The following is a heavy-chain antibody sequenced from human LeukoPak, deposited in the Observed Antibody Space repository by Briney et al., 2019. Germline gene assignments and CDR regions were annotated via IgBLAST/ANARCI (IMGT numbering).Heavy chain of an antibody. CDR1: GGSFSGYY. Sequence: PSETLSLTCAVYGGSFSGYYWSWIRQPPGKGLEWIGEINHSGSTNYNPSLKSRVTITVDTSKNQFSLKLSSVTAADTAVYYCARGVWFDPWGQGTLVTVSS. J-gene: IGHJ5*02. CDR3: ARGVWFDP. CDR2: INHSGST. V-gene: IGHV4-34*01.